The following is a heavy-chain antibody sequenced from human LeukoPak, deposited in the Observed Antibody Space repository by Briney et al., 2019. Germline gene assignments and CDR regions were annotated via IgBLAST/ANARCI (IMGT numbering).Heavy chain of an antibody. D-gene: IGHD3-10*01. CDR1: GFTFSSYA. J-gene: IGHJ4*02. CDR3: ATHLITMVRGVITLYYFDY. Sequence: PGGSLRLSCAASGFTFSSYAMSWVRQAPGKGLEWVSAISGSGGSTYYADSVKGPFTISRDNSKNTLYLQMNSLRAEDTAVYYCATHLITMVRGVITLYYFDYWGQGTLVTVSS. V-gene: IGHV3-23*01. CDR2: ISGSGGST.